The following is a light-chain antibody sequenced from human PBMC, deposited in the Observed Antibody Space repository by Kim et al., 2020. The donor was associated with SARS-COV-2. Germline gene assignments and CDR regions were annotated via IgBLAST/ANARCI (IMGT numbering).Light chain of an antibody. CDR1: KLGEKY. CDR2: QDN. J-gene: IGLJ1*01. Sequence: SYELTQPPSLSVSTGQTASITCSGHKLGEKYTSWFRQKPGQAPVLVMYQDNKRPSGIPERFSGSNSGNTATLTISGTQAMDEADYYCQVWDSSAYVFGTGTKVTVL. CDR3: QVWDSSAYV. V-gene: IGLV3-1*01.